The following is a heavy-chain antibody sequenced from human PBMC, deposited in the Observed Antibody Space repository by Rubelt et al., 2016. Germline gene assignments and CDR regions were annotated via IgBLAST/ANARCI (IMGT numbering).Heavy chain of an antibody. J-gene: IGHJ6*02. CDR3: ARARGYSNYYYYYGMDV. CDR1: GFSFSSYG. D-gene: IGHD1-26*01. V-gene: IGHV3-33*01. CDR2: IWYDGSSK. Sequence: GGGVVQPGRSLRLSCAASGFSFSSYGMHWVRQSPGKGLEWVAVIWYDGSSKYYADSVKGRFTISRDNSKNTLYLQMNSLRAEDTAVYYCARARGYSNYYYYYGMDVWGQGTTVTVSS.